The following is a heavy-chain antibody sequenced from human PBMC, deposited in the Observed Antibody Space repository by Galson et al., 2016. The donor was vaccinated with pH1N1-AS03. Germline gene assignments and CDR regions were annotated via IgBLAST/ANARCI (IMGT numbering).Heavy chain of an antibody. J-gene: IGHJ4*02. CDR1: GFTLRSYA. CDR3: AKARVRREGDRENHFDY. V-gene: IGHV3-23*01. D-gene: IGHD5-24*01. Sequence: SLRLSCAASGFTLRSYAMTWVRQAPGKGLEWVSAISISGNYTYYAASVKGRFTISRDGSKNTLYLQMNGLRAEDTALYYCAKARVRREGDRENHFDYWGQGTLVAVSS. CDR2: ISISGNYT.